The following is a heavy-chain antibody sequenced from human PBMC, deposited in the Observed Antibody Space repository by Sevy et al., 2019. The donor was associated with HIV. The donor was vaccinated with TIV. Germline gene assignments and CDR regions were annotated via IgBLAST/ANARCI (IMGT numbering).Heavy chain of an antibody. CDR2: IYYSGST. Sequence: SETLSLTCTVSGGSISSYYWSWIRQPPGKGLEWIGYIYYSGSTNYNPSLKSRVTISVDTSKNQFSLKLSSVTAADTAVYYCARGYYGSGSYPDYWGQGTQVTVSS. V-gene: IGHV4-59*01. D-gene: IGHD3-10*01. CDR1: GGSISSYY. J-gene: IGHJ4*02. CDR3: ARGYYGSGSYPDY.